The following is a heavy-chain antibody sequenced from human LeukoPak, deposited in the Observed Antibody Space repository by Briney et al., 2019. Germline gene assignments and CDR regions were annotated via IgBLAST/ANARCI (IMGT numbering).Heavy chain of an antibody. CDR1: GFTFSSYA. V-gene: IGHV3-23*01. CDR2: ISGSGGST. D-gene: IGHD3-22*01. CDR3: ARDAATYYYDSSGYYMGGFYYYGMDV. J-gene: IGHJ6*02. Sequence: GGSLRLSCAASGFTFSSYAMSWVRQAPGKGLEWVSAISGSGGSTYYADSVKGRFTISRDNAKNSLYLQMNSLRDEDTAVYYCARDAATYYYDSSGYYMGGFYYYGMDVWGQGTTVTVSS.